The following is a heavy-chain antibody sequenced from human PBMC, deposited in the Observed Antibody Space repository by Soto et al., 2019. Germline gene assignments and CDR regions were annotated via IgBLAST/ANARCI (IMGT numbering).Heavy chain of an antibody. J-gene: IGHJ4*02. Sequence: PGGPLRLSCEASGFTFSNYGTHWVRQAPGKGLEWVAVISYDGINQYYADSVKGRFTISRDNSKNTLYLQMNCLRTEDTAVYYCARDLTGGSGWYVFDYWGQRTLVTVSS. CDR3: ARDLTGGSGWYVFDY. D-gene: IGHD6-19*01. CDR2: ISYDGINQ. CDR1: GFTFSNYG. V-gene: IGHV3-30*03.